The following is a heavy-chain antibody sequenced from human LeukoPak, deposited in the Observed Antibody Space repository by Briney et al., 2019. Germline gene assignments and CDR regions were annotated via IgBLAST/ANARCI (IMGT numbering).Heavy chain of an antibody. CDR1: GYTFTSYG. CDR3: ARASRRIVVVAANANWFDP. J-gene: IGHJ5*02. Sequence: PRASVKVSCKASGYTFTSYGISWVRQAPGQGLEWMGWISAYNGNTNYAQKLQGRVTMTTDTSTSTAYMELRSLRSDDTAVYYCARASRRIVVVAANANWFDPWGQGTLVTVSS. V-gene: IGHV1-18*01. D-gene: IGHD2-15*01. CDR2: ISAYNGNT.